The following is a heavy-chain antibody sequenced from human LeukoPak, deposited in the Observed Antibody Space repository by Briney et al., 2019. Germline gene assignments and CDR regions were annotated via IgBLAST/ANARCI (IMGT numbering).Heavy chain of an antibody. CDR2: ISSSSSYI. Sequence: PGGSLRLSCAASGFTFSSYSMNWVRQAPGKGLEWVSSISSSSSYIYYADSVKGRFTISRDNAKNSLYLQMNSLRAEDTAVYYCARSSPHCSSTSCYNDAFDIWGQGTMVTVCS. V-gene: IGHV3-21*03. CDR3: ARSSPHCSSTSCYNDAFDI. D-gene: IGHD2-2*02. J-gene: IGHJ3*02. CDR1: GFTFSSYS.